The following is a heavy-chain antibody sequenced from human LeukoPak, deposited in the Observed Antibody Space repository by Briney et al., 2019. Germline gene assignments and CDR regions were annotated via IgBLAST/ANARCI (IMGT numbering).Heavy chain of an antibody. CDR3: ARQAGRWLQLRDFDY. CDR1: GGSISGYY. Sequence: PSETLSLTCTVSGGSISGYYWGWIRQPPGKGLEWIGTIYYSGSTYYNPSLKSRVTISVDTSKNQFSLKLNSVTAADTAVYYCARQAGRWLQLRDFDYWGQGTLVTVSS. V-gene: IGHV4-39*01. J-gene: IGHJ4*02. D-gene: IGHD5-24*01. CDR2: IYYSGST.